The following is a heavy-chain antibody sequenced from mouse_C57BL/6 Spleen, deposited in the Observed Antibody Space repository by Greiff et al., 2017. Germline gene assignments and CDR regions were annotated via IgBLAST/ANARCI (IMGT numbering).Heavy chain of an antibody. J-gene: IGHJ1*03. CDR1: GYTFTDYY. D-gene: IGHD2-4*01. Sequence: VQLQQSGPELVKPGASVKISCKASGYTFTDYYMNWVKQSHGKSLEWIGDINPNNGGTSYNQKFKGKATLTVDKASSTAYMELRSLTSEDSAVYYCARGRAYDYDVGYFDVGGTGTTVTVSS. V-gene: IGHV1-26*01. CDR2: INPNNGGT. CDR3: ARGRAYDYDVGYFDV.